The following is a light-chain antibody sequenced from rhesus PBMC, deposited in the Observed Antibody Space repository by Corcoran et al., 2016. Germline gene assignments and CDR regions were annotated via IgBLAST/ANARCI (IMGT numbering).Light chain of an antibody. V-gene: IGKV1S14*01. Sequence: DIQMTQSPSSLSASVGDTVTITCRASQGISNYLAWYQQKPGKAPKPLIDSASNLETGVPSRFSGSGSGTDFTLPISSLQPEDFAIYYCQQHNSYPFTFGPGTKLDIK. CDR2: SAS. J-gene: IGKJ3*01. CDR1: QGISNY. CDR3: QQHNSYPFT.